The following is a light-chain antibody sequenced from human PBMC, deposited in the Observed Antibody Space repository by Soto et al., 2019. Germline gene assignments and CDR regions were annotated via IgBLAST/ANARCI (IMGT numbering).Light chain of an antibody. CDR3: QQYYHWGLS. CDR1: QNVATN. Sequence: VMTQSPANLSVSPGEGVTLFCRASQNVATNLAWYQLKHCQAPRLLIHASSTRAAGIPGTFSGSGSGTQFSITISSVQSEDSAVYYCQQYYHWGLSFGGGTKVQI. V-gene: IGKV3D-15*01. CDR2: ASS. J-gene: IGKJ4*01.